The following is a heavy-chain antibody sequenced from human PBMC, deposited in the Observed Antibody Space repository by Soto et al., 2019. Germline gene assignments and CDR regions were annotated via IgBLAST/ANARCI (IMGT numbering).Heavy chain of an antibody. Sequence: QVQLQESGPGLVKPLETVSLTCTVSGGSLIDDYWNWIRQPPGKGLAWIGYFYSSGSTNYNPSLKSRVTISVDRSKNQFSLKLSSLTAADRAVYYFLGGNEWKSSTFDIWGHGTMVSVSS. V-gene: IGHV4-59*01. D-gene: IGHD3-3*01. CDR2: FYSSGST. CDR1: GGSLIDDY. CDR3: LGGNEWKSSTFDI. J-gene: IGHJ3*02.